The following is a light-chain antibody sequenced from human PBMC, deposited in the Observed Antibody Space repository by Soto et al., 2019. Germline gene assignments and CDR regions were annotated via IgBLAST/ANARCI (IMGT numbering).Light chain of an antibody. Sequence: QSVLTQPASVSGSPGQSITISCTGTSSDVGGYNYVSWYQQHPGKAPKLMISEVSNRPSGVPNRFSGSKSANTASLTVSGLQAEDEADYYCSSYAGSNNVVFGGGTKLTVL. CDR2: EVS. CDR3: SSYAGSNNVV. J-gene: IGLJ2*01. V-gene: IGLV2-8*01. CDR1: SSDVGGYNY.